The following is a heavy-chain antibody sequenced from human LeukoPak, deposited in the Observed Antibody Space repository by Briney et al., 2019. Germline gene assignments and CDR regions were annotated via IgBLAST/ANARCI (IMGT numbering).Heavy chain of an antibody. V-gene: IGHV3-30*18. D-gene: IGHD3-10*02. Sequence: GGSLRLSCAASGFTFSSYGMHWVRQTPGKGLECVAGISYEGNNKYYADSVKGRFTISRDDSKNTMYLQMNSLRAEDTAVYYCAKDRNYVATLDYWGQGTLVTVSS. J-gene: IGHJ4*02. CDR1: GFTFSSYG. CDR3: AKDRNYVATLDY. CDR2: ISYEGNNK.